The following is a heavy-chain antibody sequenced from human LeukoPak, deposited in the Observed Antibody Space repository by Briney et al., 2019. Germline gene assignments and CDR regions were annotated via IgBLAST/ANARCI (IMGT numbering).Heavy chain of an antibody. V-gene: IGHV3-33*06. CDR2: IWYDGSSK. CDR1: GFTFSSYG. J-gene: IGHJ4*02. CDR3: AKEGNRGYSGYDY. D-gene: IGHD5-12*01. Sequence: GRSLRLSCAASGFTFSSYGMRWVRQAPGKGLEWVAVIWYDGSSKYYADSVKGRFTISRDNSKNTLYLQMNSLRAEDTAVYYCAKEGNRGYSGYDYWGQGTLVTVSS.